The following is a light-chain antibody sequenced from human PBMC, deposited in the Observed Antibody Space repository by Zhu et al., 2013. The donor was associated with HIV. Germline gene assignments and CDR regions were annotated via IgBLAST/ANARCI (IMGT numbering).Light chain of an antibody. V-gene: IGKV3-20*01. CDR1: QSVRSSY. J-gene: IGKJ1*01. CDR3: LQHNSFPWT. CDR2: GAS. Sequence: EIVLTQSPGTLSLSPGERATLSCRASQSVRSSYLAWYQQKPGQAPRLLVYGASSRATGIPDRFSGSGSGTDFTLTISSLQPEDFATYFCLQHNSFPWTFGQGTKVEFK.